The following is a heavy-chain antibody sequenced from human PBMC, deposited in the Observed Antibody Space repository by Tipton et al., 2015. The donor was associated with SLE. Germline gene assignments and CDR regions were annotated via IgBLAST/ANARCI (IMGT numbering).Heavy chain of an antibody. CDR3: ARESRSSSWYYFDY. CDR2: INHSGST. CDR1: GGSFSGYY. J-gene: IGHJ4*02. V-gene: IGHV4-34*01. Sequence: TLSLTCAVYGGSFSGYYWSWIRQPPGKGLEWIWEINHSGSTNYNPSLKSRVTISVDTSKNQFSLKLSSVTAADTAVYYCARESRSSSWYYFDYWGQGTLVTVSS. D-gene: IGHD6-13*01.